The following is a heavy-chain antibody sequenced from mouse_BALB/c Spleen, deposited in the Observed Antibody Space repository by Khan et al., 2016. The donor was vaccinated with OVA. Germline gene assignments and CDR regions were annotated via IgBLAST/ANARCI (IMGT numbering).Heavy chain of an antibody. CDR2: INPHIGET. Sequence: VQLQQSGPELVKPGASVKISCKASGYSFTGYFMNWVMQSHGKSLEWIGRINPHIGETLYNQKFRDKATLTVDESSSTAYMELRSLASEDSAVYYCARTYGSDFDYWGKGTTLTVSS. D-gene: IGHD1-1*01. CDR1: GYSFTGYF. V-gene: IGHV1-20*02. J-gene: IGHJ2*01. CDR3: ARTYGSDFDY.